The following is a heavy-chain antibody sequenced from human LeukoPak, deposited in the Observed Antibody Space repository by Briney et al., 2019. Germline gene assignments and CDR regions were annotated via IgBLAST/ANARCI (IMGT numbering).Heavy chain of an antibody. CDR2: ISSSSSYI. D-gene: IGHD3-9*01. Sequence: GGSLRLSCAASGFTFSSYWMSWVRQAPGKGLEWVSSISSSSSYIYYADSVKGRFTISGDNAKNSLYLQMNSLRAEDTAVYYCARDTGYDILTGYYRVGMDVWGQGTTVTVSS. CDR1: GFTFSSYW. CDR3: ARDTGYDILTGYYRVGMDV. J-gene: IGHJ6*02. V-gene: IGHV3-21*01.